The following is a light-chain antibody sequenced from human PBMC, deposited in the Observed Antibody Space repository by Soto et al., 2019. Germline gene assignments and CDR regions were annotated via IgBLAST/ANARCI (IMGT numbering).Light chain of an antibody. Sequence: DIVMTQSPDSLAVSLGERATINCRSSQSVLHSSNTLNYLAWYQQKPGQPPKLLVYWASTRESGVPDRFSGSGSGTDFTLTISSLQAEDVAVYYCQQYYSSPPMYTFGQGTKVEIK. J-gene: IGKJ2*01. CDR1: QSVLHSSNTLNY. CDR3: QQYYSSPPMYT. CDR2: WAS. V-gene: IGKV4-1*01.